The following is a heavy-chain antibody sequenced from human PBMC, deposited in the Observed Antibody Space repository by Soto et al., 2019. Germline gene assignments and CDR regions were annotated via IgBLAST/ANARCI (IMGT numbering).Heavy chain of an antibody. CDR1: GFTFNKYA. D-gene: IGHD5-18*01. J-gene: IGHJ6*02. CDR3: ARVGYSYGYYYYYGMDV. Sequence: GGSLRLSCVASGFTFNKYALAWVRQAPGKGLEWVANIKQDGSEKYYVDSVKGRFTISRDNAKNSPYLQMNSLRAEDTAVYYCARVGYSYGYYYYYGMDVWGQGTTVTVSS. V-gene: IGHV3-7*03. CDR2: IKQDGSEK.